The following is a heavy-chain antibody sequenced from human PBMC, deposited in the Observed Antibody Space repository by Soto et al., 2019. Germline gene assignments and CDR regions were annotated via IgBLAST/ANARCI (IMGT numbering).Heavy chain of an antibody. CDR2: INPDSGGT. Sequence: QVQLVQSGAEVKKPGASVRVSCKASGYSFTDHYMHWVRQAPGQGLEWIGWINPDSGGTDYAQKFQGRVTMTRDTSIRTAYMVLSRLKSDDTAVYYCAKERQQLQLGYYGMDVWGQGTTVIVSS. CDR1: GYSFTDHY. D-gene: IGHD6-13*01. J-gene: IGHJ6*02. V-gene: IGHV1-2*02. CDR3: AKERQQLQLGYYGMDV.